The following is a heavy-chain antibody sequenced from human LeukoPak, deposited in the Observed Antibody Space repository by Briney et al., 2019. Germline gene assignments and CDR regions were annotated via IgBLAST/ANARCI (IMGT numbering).Heavy chain of an antibody. Sequence: PGGSLRLSCAASGFTFSSYAMSWVRQAPGKGLEWVSAISDSGGSTYYADSVKGRFTISRDNSKNTLYLQMNSLRAEDTAVYYCAKDLVAAAGPGWFAPWGQGTLVTVSS. V-gene: IGHV3-23*01. D-gene: IGHD6-13*01. CDR3: AKDLVAAAGPGWFAP. J-gene: IGHJ5*02. CDR2: ISDSGGST. CDR1: GFTFSSYA.